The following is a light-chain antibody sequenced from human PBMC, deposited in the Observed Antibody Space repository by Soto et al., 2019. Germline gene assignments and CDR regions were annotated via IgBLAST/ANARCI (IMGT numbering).Light chain of an antibody. CDR3: HQYNHWPFT. CDR1: RSISTY. V-gene: IGKV3D-15*01. Sequence: ERVMTQSPATLSLSPGERATLACRASRSISTYLAWYQQKPGQAPRLLIYEALNRATGIPDRFSGSGSGTGFTLTISSLQSEDFAAYYCHQYNHWPFTFGQGTRLEI. CDR2: EAL. J-gene: IGKJ5*01.